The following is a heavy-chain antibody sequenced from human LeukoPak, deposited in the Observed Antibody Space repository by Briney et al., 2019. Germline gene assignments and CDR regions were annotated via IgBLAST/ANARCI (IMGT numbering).Heavy chain of an antibody. J-gene: IGHJ3*01. D-gene: IGHD6-19*01. V-gene: IGHV1-18*01. CDR1: GYTFTRYA. CDR2: INPFNGNT. CDR3: ARDYTSAEWLGFAFDV. Sequence: ASVKVSCKASGYTFTRYAISWVRQSPGQGLEWMGWINPFNGNTNDAERFQGRVIMTTDTSTRTAYMELRSLRSDDTAVYYCARDYTSAEWLGFAFDVWGQGTMISVSS.